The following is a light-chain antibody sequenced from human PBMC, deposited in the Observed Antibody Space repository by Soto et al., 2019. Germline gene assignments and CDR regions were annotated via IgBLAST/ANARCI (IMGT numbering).Light chain of an antibody. CDR1: QGISSY. J-gene: IGKJ3*01. CDR3: QQLNSYPHT. CDR2: AAS. Sequence: IQLTQSPSSLSASVGDRVTITCRASQGISSYLAWYQQKPWKAPKLLIYAASTLQSGVPSRFSGSGSGTDFTLTISSLQPEDFATYYCQQLNSYPHTFGPGTKVDIK. V-gene: IGKV1-9*01.